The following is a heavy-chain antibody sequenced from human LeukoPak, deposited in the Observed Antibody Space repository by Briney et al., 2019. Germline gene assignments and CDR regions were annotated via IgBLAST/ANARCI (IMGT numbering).Heavy chain of an antibody. D-gene: IGHD5-12*01. J-gene: IGHJ4*02. CDR1: GGSISSYY. CDR2: IYYSGST. Sequence: SETLSLTCTVSGGSISSYYWSWIRQPPGKGLEWIGYIYYSGSTNYNPSLKSRVTISVDTSKNQFSLKLSSVTAADTAVYYCARHKMDIVAFDYWGQGTLVTVSS. CDR3: ARHKMDIVAFDY. V-gene: IGHV4-59*08.